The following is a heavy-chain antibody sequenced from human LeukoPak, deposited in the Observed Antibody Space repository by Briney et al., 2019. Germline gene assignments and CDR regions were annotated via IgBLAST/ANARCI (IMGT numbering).Heavy chain of an antibody. J-gene: IGHJ4*02. CDR3: ARWVGATRYFDY. CDR1: GYTFTSYD. D-gene: IGHD1-26*01. CDR2: MNPNSGNT. V-gene: IGHV1-8*03. Sequence: GGSVKVSCKASGYTFTSYDVNGVRQATGEGLEGMGWMNPNSGNTGCAQKFQGRVTITRNNYISTAYMELSSLRSEDPAVYYCARWVGATRYFDYWGQGTLVTVSS.